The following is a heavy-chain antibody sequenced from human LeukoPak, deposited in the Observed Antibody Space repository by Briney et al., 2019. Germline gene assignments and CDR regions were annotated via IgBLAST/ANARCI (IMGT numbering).Heavy chain of an antibody. CDR1: GYTFTSYG. D-gene: IGHD3-10*01. V-gene: IGHV1-18*01. CDR3: ARTGGELWFGELLPGEPTNYYGMDV. J-gene: IGHJ6*02. Sequence: ASVKVSCKASGYTFTSYGVSWVRQAPGQGLEWMGWISAYNGNTNYAQKLQGRVTMTTDTSTSTAYMELRSLRSDDSAVYYCARTGGELWFGELLPGEPTNYYGMDVWGQGTTVTVSS. CDR2: ISAYNGNT.